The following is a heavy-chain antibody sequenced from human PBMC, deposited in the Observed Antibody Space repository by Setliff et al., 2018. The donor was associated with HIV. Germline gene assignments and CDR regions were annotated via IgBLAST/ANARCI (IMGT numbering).Heavy chain of an antibody. CDR1: ASSISSDYC. CDR2: THHSGST. CDR3: ARQAFYYASGTYSHFYMDV. Sequence: SETLSLTCAVSASSISSDYCWGWIRQPPGKGLEWIGSTHHSGSTYYNPSLNSRVTISVDTSKNHFSLKLRSVTAADTAVYYCARQAFYYASGTYSHFYMDVWGKGIAVTVSS. V-gene: IGHV4-38-2*01. J-gene: IGHJ6*03. D-gene: IGHD3-10*01.